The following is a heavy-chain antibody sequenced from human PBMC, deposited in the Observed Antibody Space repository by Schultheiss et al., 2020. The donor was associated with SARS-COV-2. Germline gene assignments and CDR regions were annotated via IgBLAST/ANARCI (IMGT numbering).Heavy chain of an antibody. CDR3: ARAAGEAAAPTSY. CDR2: LYYIGST. Sequence: SETLSLTCAVYGGSFSGYYWSWIRQPPGKGLEWIGYLYYIGSTNYNPSLKSRVTMSVDTSKNQFSLKLSSVTAADTAVYYCARAAGEAAAPTSYWGQGTLVTVSS. CDR1: GGSFSGYY. V-gene: IGHV4-59*12. J-gene: IGHJ4*02. D-gene: IGHD6-13*01.